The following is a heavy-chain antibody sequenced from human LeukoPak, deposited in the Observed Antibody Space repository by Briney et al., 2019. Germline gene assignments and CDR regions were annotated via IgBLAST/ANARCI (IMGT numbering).Heavy chain of an antibody. J-gene: IGHJ4*02. V-gene: IGHV3-20*04. D-gene: IGHD1-1*01. CDR3: ARGATGTTFDY. Sequence: PGGSLRLSCAASGFKFDDYGMSWVRQAPGKGLEWVSGLNWNGGSTGYADSVKGRFTISRDNAKNSLYLQINSLRTEDTALYYCARGATGTTFDYWGQGTLVTVSS. CDR2: LNWNGGST. CDR1: GFKFDDYG.